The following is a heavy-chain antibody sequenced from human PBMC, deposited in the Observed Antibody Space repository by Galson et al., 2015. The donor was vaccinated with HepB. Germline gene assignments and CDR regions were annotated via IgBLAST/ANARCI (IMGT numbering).Heavy chain of an antibody. CDR1: GFTFSSYS. CDR2: ISGSGGST. J-gene: IGHJ4*02. CDR3: AKDEPARDYVWGSYLFDY. D-gene: IGHD3-16*02. V-gene: IGHV3-23*01. Sequence: SLRLSCAASGFTFSSYSMNWVRQAPGKGLEWVSAISGSGGSTYYADSVKGRFTISRDNSKNTLYLQMNSLRAEDTAIYYCAKDEPARDYVWGSYLFDYWGQGTLVTVSS.